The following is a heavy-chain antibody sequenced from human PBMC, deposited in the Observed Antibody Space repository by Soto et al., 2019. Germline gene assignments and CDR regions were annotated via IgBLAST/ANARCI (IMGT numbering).Heavy chain of an antibody. Sequence: SETLSLTCTVSGGSISSYYWSWIRQPPGKGLEWIGYIYYSGSTNYNPSLKSRVTISVDTSKNQFSLKLSSVTAADTAVYYCARDFSEWSADSSSSGHYYYYMDVWGKGTTVTVSS. CDR3: ARDFSEWSADSSSSGHYYYYMDV. CDR2: IYYSGST. D-gene: IGHD6-6*01. J-gene: IGHJ6*03. CDR1: GGSISSYY. V-gene: IGHV4-59*01.